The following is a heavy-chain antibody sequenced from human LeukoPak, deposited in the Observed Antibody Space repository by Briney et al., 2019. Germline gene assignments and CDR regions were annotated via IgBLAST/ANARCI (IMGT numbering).Heavy chain of an antibody. CDR1: GFTVSSNS. J-gene: IGHJ4*02. D-gene: IGHD1-26*01. CDR2: IYSDNT. Sequence: GGSLRLSCTVSGFTVSSNSMSWVRQAPGKGLEWVSFIYSDNTHYSDSVKGRFTISRDNSKNTLYLQMNSLRAEDTAVYYCSHHIVGATQVFDYWGQGTLVTVSS. CDR3: SHHIVGATQVFDY. V-gene: IGHV3-53*01.